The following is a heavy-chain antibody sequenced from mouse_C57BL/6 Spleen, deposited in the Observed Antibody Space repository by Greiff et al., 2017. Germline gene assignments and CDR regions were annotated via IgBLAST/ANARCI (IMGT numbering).Heavy chain of an antibody. CDR2: IYPGDGDT. V-gene: IGHV1-80*01. Sequence: VKLMESGAELVKPGASVKISCKASGYAFSSYWMNWVKQRPGKGLEWIGQIYPGDGDTNYNGKFKGKATLTADKSSSTAYMQLSSLTSEDSAVYFCARREGNYGSYYFDYWGQGTSLTVSS. J-gene: IGHJ2*02. CDR1: GYAFSSYW. D-gene: IGHD2-1*01. CDR3: ARREGNYGSYYFDY.